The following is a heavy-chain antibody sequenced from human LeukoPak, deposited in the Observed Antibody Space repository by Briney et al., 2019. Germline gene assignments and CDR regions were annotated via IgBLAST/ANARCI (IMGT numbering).Heavy chain of an antibody. Sequence: SETLSLTCSVSGGSISGHYWNWIRQSPGKGLEWIGYIYDSGNTNYNPFFKSRVAMLIDTSKNQFSLRLNSLTAADTAVYFCARKNFFPSWYFDVWGRGTLVTVSS. D-gene: IGHD3-3*01. J-gene: IGHJ2*01. V-gene: IGHV4-59*08. CDR2: IYDSGNT. CDR1: GGSISGHY. CDR3: ARKNFFPSWYFDV.